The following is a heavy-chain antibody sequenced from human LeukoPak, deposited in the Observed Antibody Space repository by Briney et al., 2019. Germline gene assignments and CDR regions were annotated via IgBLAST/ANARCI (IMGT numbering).Heavy chain of an antibody. CDR2: IYNSGST. V-gene: IGHV4-4*08. J-gene: IGHJ5*02. CDR1: GGSIGSNT. Sequence: SETLSLTCTVSGGSIGSNTWSWIRQTPEEGLEWIGYIYNSGSTNYNPSLKSRVTISVDTSKNQFSLKLSSVTAADTAVYYCARDGEVLSSSWFWFDPWGQGTLVTVSS. CDR3: ARDGEVLSSSWFWFDP. D-gene: IGHD6-13*01.